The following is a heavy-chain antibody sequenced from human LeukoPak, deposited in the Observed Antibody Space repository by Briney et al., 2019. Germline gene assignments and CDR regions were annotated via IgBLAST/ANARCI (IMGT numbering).Heavy chain of an antibody. V-gene: IGHV3-30*03. D-gene: IGHD3-3*01. J-gene: IGHJ4*02. CDR3: AREESGISIFGVVIL. CDR1: GFTFSNNA. CDR2: ISYDGSNK. Sequence: GGSLRLSCAASGFTFSNNAMHWVRQAPGKGLEWVALISYDGSNKHYADSVKGRFTISRDNSKNTLYLQMNSLRAEDTAVYYCAREESGISIFGVVILWGQGTLVTVSS.